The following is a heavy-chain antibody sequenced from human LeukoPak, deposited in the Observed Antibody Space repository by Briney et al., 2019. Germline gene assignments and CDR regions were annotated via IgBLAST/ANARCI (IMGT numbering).Heavy chain of an antibody. V-gene: IGHV3-11*05. CDR1: GFTFSDYY. J-gene: IGHJ4*02. CDR3: ARVGRTSIGFVY. CDR2: ISSSGNYA. D-gene: IGHD1-7*01. Sequence: GGSLRLSCAASGFTFSDYYMSWIRQAPGKGLEWVSSISSSGNYANYADSVKGRFTISRDNGKKSLNLQMESLRAEDIAVYYCARVGRTSIGFVYWGQGTVVTVSS.